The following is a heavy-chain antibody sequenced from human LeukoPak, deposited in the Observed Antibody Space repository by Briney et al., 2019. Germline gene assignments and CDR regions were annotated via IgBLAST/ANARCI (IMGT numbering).Heavy chain of an antibody. D-gene: IGHD6-19*01. CDR1: GFTFSSYW. V-gene: IGHV3-7*05. J-gene: IGHJ4*02. CDR2: IKEDGSEK. Sequence: PGGSLRLSCIASGFTFSSYWMSWVRQAPGGGLEWVANIKEDGSEKYYVDSVKGRFTISRDNATISLYLQMNSLRAEDTAVYFCASQFWWAAVAGTTLDYWGQGTLVTVSS. CDR3: ASQFWWAAVAGTTLDY.